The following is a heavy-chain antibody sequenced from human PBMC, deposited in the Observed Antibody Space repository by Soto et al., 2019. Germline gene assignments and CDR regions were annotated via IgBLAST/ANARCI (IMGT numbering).Heavy chain of an antibody. J-gene: IGHJ6*02. CDR1: GGSVSSGSYY. Sequence: PSETLSLTCTVSGGSVSSGSYYWSWIRQPPGKGLEWIGYIYYSGSTNYNPSLKSRVTISVDTSKNQFSLKLSSVTAADTAVYYCARMYYDILTGYYDYYGMDVWGQGTTVTVSS. CDR3: ARMYYDILTGYYDYYGMDV. V-gene: IGHV4-61*01. D-gene: IGHD3-9*01. CDR2: IYYSGST.